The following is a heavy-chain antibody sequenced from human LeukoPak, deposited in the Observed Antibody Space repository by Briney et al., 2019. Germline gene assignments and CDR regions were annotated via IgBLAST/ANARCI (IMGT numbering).Heavy chain of an antibody. Sequence: ASVKVSCKASGGTFSSYAISWVRQAPGQGLEWMGIINPSGGGTSFAQRFQGRLTMTRDTSTSTVYMDLSSLRSEDTAVYYCARRGNCRGGSCYHAFDIWGQGTMVTVSS. J-gene: IGHJ3*02. CDR2: INPSGGGT. CDR1: GGTFSSYA. D-gene: IGHD2-15*01. CDR3: ARRGNCRGGSCYHAFDI. V-gene: IGHV1-46*01.